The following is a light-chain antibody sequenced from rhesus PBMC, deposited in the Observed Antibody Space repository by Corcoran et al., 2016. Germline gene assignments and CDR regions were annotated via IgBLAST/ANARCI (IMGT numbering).Light chain of an antibody. Sequence: DIQMTQSPSSLSASVGDTVTITCRASQGISNYLAWYQQKPGKAPKTLIYYASNLESGVPSMFSGSGSWTDFTRTISSLQPEDFATYYFQQHNSYPPTFGQGTKVEIK. V-gene: IGKV1S14*01. CDR3: QQHNSYPPT. CDR2: YAS. J-gene: IGKJ1*01. CDR1: QGISNY.